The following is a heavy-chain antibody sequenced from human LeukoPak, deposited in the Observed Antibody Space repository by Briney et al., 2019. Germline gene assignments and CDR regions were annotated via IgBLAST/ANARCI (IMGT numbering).Heavy chain of an antibody. V-gene: IGHV1-46*03. Sequence: ASVKVSCKASGYTFTSYYMHWVQQAPGQGLEWMGIINPSGGSTTYAQKFQGRVTMTRDTSTGTVYMELSSLRSEDTAVYYCTRASVAGRRFDYWGQGTLVTVSS. J-gene: IGHJ4*02. CDR3: TRASVAGRRFDY. CDR1: GYTFTSYY. D-gene: IGHD6-19*01. CDR2: INPSGGST.